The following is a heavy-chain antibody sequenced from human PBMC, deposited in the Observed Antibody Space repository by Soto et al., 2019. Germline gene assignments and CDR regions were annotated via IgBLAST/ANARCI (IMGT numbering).Heavy chain of an antibody. D-gene: IGHD3-22*01. CDR2: IYYSGST. J-gene: IGHJ6*02. Sequence: SETLSLTCTVSGGSVSSGSYYWSWIRQPPAKGLEWIGYIYYSGSTNYNPSLKSRVTISVETSKNQFYLKLSSVTAADTAVYYCARDQRIGWLLTGDTTDYYGMDVWGQGTTVTVSS. V-gene: IGHV4-61*01. CDR3: ARDQRIGWLLTGDTTDYYGMDV. CDR1: GGSVSSGSYY.